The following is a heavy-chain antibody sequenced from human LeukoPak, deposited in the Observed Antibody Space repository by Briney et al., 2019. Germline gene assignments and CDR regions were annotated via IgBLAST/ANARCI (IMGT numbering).Heavy chain of an antibody. CDR1: GFTFSSYS. CDR2: ISSSSSYI. J-gene: IGHJ4*02. D-gene: IGHD2-21*02. V-gene: IGHV3-21*01. CDR3: ARDLGSVHIVVVTATYDY. Sequence: PGGSLRLSCAASGFTFSSYSMNWVRQAPGKGLEWVSSISSSSSYIYYPDSVKGRFTISRDNAKNSLYLQMNSLRAEDTAVYYCARDLGSVHIVVVTATYDYWGQGTLVTVSS.